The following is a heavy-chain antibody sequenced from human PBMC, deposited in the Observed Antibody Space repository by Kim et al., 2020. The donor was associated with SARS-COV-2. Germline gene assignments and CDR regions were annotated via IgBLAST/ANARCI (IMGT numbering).Heavy chain of an antibody. CDR3: ARGPLPGYSSSWYSPRNWYFDL. V-gene: IGHV3-13*01. J-gene: IGHJ2*01. CDR2: IGTAGDT. D-gene: IGHD6-13*01. CDR1: GFTFSSYD. Sequence: GGSLRLSCAASGFTFSSYDMHWVRQATGKGLEWVSAIGTAGDTYYPGSVKGRFTISRENAKNSLYLQMNSLRAGDTAVYYCARGPLPGYSSSWYSPRNWYFDLWGRGTLVTVSS.